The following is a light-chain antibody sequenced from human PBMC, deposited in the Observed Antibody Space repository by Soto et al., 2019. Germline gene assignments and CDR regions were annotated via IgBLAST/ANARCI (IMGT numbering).Light chain of an antibody. CDR2: GAS. V-gene: IGKV3-15*01. CDR1: QSVRSN. CDR3: QQYDNWPLT. Sequence: EVVMTQSPATLSVSPGEGATLSCRASQSVRSNLAWYRKKPGQSHRLLIYGASTRATAVPARFSGSGSGTEFTLTISSLQSEDFAVYYCQQYDNWPLTFGGGTQVEIK. J-gene: IGKJ4*01.